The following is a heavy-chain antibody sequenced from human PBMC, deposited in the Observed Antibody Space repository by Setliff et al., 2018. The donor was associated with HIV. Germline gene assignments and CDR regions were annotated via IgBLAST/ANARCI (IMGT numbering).Heavy chain of an antibody. V-gene: IGHV4-34*01. CDR3: SRGPTIRGSFTGVVYTAPLPSFDT. D-gene: IGHD3-3*01. J-gene: IGHJ4*02. CDR1: GGTFCGFY. Sequence: KTPATLSLTCAVYGGTFCGFYWNWNRQPPGKGLEWIGATNNYGVTLYTSSLAGRVTISVDTSKNQFSLTLKSLAVADTDLYFCSRGPTIRGSFTGVVYTAPLPSFDTWSQGSLVTVSS. CDR2: TNNYGVT.